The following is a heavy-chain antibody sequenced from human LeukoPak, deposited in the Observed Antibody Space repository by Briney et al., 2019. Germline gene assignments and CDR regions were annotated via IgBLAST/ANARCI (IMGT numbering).Heavy chain of an antibody. CDR2: ITSSPTYI. CDR3: AREMTYDSDSSGFV. Sequence: GGALRLSCAASGFSFSTYSMNWVRQAPGKGLEWVSSITSSPTYIYYADSVKGRFTISRENAKTSVYLQMNSLRVEDTAVYYCAREMTYDSDSSGFVWGQGTLVTVSS. CDR1: GFSFSTYS. V-gene: IGHV3-21*01. J-gene: IGHJ4*02. D-gene: IGHD3-22*01.